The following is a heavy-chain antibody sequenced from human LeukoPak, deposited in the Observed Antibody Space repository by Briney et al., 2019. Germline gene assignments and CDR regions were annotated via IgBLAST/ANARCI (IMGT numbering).Heavy chain of an antibody. J-gene: IGHJ6*03. D-gene: IGHD3-3*01. Sequence: GASVKVSCKASGYTFTNYDINWVRQATGQGREGMGWINPNNGNTGYAQKFQGRVTITRNTSISTAYMELSSLRSEDTAVYYCARGLWGDFWSGDYYYYYMDVWGKGTTVTVSS. CDR1: GYTFTNYD. CDR3: ARGLWGDFWSGDYYYYYMDV. CDR2: INPNNGNT. V-gene: IGHV1-8*03.